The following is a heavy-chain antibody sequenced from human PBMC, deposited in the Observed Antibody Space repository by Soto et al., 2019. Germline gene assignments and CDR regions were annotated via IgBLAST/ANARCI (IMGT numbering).Heavy chain of an antibody. CDR1: GGTFSSYA. CDR2: IIPIFGTA. D-gene: IGHD3-3*01. Sequence: VKVSCKASGGTFSSYAISWVRQAPGQGLEWMGGIIPIFGTANYAQKFQGRVTITADESTSTAYMELSSLRSEDTAVYYCARGSQSITIFGVVIRAPNYYYYGMDVWGQGTTVTVSS. V-gene: IGHV1-69*01. J-gene: IGHJ6*02. CDR3: ARGSQSITIFGVVIRAPNYYYYGMDV.